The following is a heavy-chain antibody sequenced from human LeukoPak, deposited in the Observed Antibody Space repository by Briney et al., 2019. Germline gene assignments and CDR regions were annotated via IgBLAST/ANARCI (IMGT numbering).Heavy chain of an antibody. D-gene: IGHD3-16*01. CDR2: INSDGSST. CDR1: GFTFSSYW. CDR3: AGERSDMIGD. J-gene: IGHJ4*02. V-gene: IGHV3-74*01. Sequence: GGSLRLSCAVSGFTFSSYWMHWVRQAPGKGLLWVSRINSDGSSTSYADSVKGRFTISRDNAKNTLYLQMNSLRAEDTAVYYCAGERSDMIGDWGQGTLVTVSS.